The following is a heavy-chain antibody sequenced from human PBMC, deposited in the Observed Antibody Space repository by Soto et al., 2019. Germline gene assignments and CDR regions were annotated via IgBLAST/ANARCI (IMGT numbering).Heavy chain of an antibody. CDR3: ARDGNWRLDY. CDR1: GDSVSSNSAA. D-gene: IGHD1-1*01. CDR2: TYYRSKWYY. J-gene: IGHJ4*02. Sequence: PSQTLSLTCAISGDSVSSNSAAWNWIRQSPSRGLEWLGRTYYRSKWYYAYAVSVKSRITISADTSKNQFSLHLTSMTPEDTAVHYCARDGNWRLDYWGQGALVTVSS. V-gene: IGHV6-1*01.